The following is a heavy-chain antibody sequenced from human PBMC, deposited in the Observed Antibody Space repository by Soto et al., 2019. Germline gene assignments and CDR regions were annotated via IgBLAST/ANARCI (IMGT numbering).Heavy chain of an antibody. V-gene: IGHV1-18*01. J-gene: IGHJ4*02. CDR2: ISAYNGKT. Sequence: QVQLVQSGAEVKKPGASVKVSCKASGYTFTSYGISWVRQAPGQGLEWMGWISAYNGKTNYAKKLQGRVTMTTDTSTSTAYMELRSLRSDDTAVYYCARGGGDYVRKSLRGTGTIDYWGQGTLVTVSS. D-gene: IGHD1-1*01. CDR3: ARGGGDYVRKSLRGTGTIDY. CDR1: GYTFTSYG.